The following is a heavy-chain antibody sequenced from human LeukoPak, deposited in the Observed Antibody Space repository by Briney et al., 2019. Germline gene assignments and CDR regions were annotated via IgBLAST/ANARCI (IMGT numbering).Heavy chain of an antibody. V-gene: IGHV3-30-3*02. D-gene: IGHD3-10*01. CDR1: GFTFSSYA. CDR2: ISYDGSNK. CDR3: AKNYESGRGVPYGMDV. Sequence: GGSLRLSCAASGFTFSSYAMHWVRQAPGKGLEWVAVISYDGSNKYYADSVKGRFTISRDNSKNTLYLQMSSLRGEDTAVYYCAKNYESGRGVPYGMDVWGQGTTVTVSS. J-gene: IGHJ6*02.